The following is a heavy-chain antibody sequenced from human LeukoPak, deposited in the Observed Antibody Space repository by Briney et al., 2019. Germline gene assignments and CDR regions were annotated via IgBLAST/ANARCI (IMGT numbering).Heavy chain of an antibody. D-gene: IGHD3-10*01. J-gene: IGHJ6*03. CDR1: GGSITNYY. CDR2: IHYSGST. Sequence: SETLSLTCTVSGGSITNYYWSWIRQPPGKGLEWIGYIHYSGSTNYNPSLKSRVTISVDTSKNQFSLKLSSVTAADTAVYYCARHSGQHLDYYYYYMDVWGKGTTVTISS. CDR3: ARHSGQHLDYYYYYMDV. V-gene: IGHV4-59*08.